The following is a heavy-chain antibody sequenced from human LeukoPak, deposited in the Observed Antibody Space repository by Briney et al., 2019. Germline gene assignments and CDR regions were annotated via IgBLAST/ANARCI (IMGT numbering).Heavy chain of an antibody. CDR2: MYYSGNT. V-gene: IGHV4-39*07. CDR1: GDSISSSSYY. CDR3: ARGLRGPGAFDI. Sequence: PSETLSLTCTVSGDSISSSSYYWGWIRQPPGKGLEWIGTMYYSGNTYYNPSLKSRVTISVDTSKNQFSLKLSSVTAADTAVYYCARGLRGPGAFDIWGQGTMVTVSS. J-gene: IGHJ3*02. D-gene: IGHD3-10*01.